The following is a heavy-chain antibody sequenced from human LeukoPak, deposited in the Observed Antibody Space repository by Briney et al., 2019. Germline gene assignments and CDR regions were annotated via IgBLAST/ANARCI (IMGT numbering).Heavy chain of an antibody. V-gene: IGHV1-46*01. D-gene: IGHD4-17*01. Sequence: ASVKVSCKASGYTFTSYYIHWVRQAPGQGLEWMGISNPSGGSTKNAQRFQGRVTMTSDTSTSTVYLELSSLRSEDTAVYYCTREAGYGDFDYWGQGTLATVSS. CDR1: GYTFTSYY. CDR2: SNPSGGST. CDR3: TREAGYGDFDY. J-gene: IGHJ4*02.